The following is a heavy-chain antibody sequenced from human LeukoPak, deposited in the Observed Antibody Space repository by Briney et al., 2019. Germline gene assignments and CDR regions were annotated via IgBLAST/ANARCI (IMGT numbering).Heavy chain of an antibody. CDR3: ASYKAYYDASQGLDY. D-gene: IGHD4/OR15-4a*01. CDR1: GFTFSDYN. CDR2: ISRSGSTK. Sequence: GGSLRLSCAASGFTFSDYNMRWIRQAPGKGLEWVSSISRSGSTKYYADSVKGRFTISRDNAKNSLSLQMNSLRAEDTAVYYCASYKAYYDASQGLDYWGQGTLVTVSS. J-gene: IGHJ4*02. V-gene: IGHV3-11*04.